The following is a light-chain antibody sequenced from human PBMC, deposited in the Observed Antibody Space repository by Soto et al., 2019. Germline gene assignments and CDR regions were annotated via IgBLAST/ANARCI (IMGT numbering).Light chain of an antibody. CDR1: SADIGGYNY. J-gene: IGLJ2*01. Sequence: QSALTQPASVSGSPGQSITISCTGTSADIGGYNYVSWYQQHPGKAPKLIIYDVNYRPSGVSDRFSGSKSGNTASLTISGLKAEDESDYYCSSYTSTTTLFGGGTKLTV. CDR2: DVN. V-gene: IGLV2-14*03. CDR3: SSYTSTTTL.